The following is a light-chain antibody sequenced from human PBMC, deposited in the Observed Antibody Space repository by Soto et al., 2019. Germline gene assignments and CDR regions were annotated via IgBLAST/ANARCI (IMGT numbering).Light chain of an antibody. CDR3: SSYAGSNNLV. V-gene: IGLV2-8*01. Sequence: QSVLTQPPSASGSPGQSVTISCTGTSSDVGGYNYVSWYQQHPGKAPKLMIHEVTKRPSGVPDRFSGSKSGNTASLTVSGLQAEDEADYYCSSYAGSNNLVFGGGTKLNVL. J-gene: IGLJ2*01. CDR2: EVT. CDR1: SSDVGGYNY.